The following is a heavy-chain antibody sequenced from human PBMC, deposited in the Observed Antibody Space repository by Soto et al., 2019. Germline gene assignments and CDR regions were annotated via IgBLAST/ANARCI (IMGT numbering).Heavy chain of an antibody. CDR1: GGTFSSYA. V-gene: IGHV1-69*01. CDR3: ARSQGSSTSLEIYYYYYSGMDV. J-gene: IGHJ6*02. D-gene: IGHD2-2*01. Sequence: QVQLVQSGAEVKKPGSSVKVSCKASGGTFSSYAISWVRQAPGQGLEWMGGIIPISGTANYAQKFQGRVTITAEESTSTAYMELSSLRSADTAVYYCARSQGSSTSLEIYYYYYSGMDVWGQGTTVTVSS. CDR2: IIPISGTA.